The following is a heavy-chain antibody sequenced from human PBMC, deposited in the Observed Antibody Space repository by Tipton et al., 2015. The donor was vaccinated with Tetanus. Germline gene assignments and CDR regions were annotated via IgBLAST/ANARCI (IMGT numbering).Heavy chain of an antibody. D-gene: IGHD2-2*01. CDR3: ASTIESAAANWYFDL. CDR1: GGSISSSSYY. J-gene: IGHJ2*01. V-gene: IGHV4-39*01. Sequence: TLSLTCTVSGGSISSSSYYWGWIRQPPGKGLEWIGSIYYSGSTYYNPSLKSRVTMSVDTSKNQFSLKLSSVTAADTAVYYCASTIESAAANWYFDLWGRGTQVTVSS. CDR2: IYYSGST.